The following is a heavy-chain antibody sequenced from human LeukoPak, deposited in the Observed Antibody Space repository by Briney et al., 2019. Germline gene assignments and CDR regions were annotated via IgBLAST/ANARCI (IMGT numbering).Heavy chain of an antibody. CDR2: IYWNDYK. CDR1: GFSLSTSGVG. J-gene: IGHJ4*02. V-gene: IGHV2-5*01. CDR3: AHKLGGSYSLNYFDY. D-gene: IGHD2-15*01. Sequence: SGPTLVNPTQTLTLTCTFSGFSLSTSGVGVGWIRQPPGKALEWLALIYWNDYKRYSPSLKSRLTITKDTSKNQVVLSMTNMDPVDTATYYCAHKLGGSYSLNYFDYWGQGTLVTVSS.